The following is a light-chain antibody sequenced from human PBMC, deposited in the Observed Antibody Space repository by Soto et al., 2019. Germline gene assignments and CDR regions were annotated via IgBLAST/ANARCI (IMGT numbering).Light chain of an antibody. CDR2: GAS. CDR1: QSVSSN. CDR3: QQYNNWPRT. V-gene: IGKV3-15*01. Sequence: EIVMTQSPATLSVSPGERANLSCRASQSVSSNLAWYQQKPGQAPRLLIYGASTRATGIPARFSGRGSGTEFTLTISSLQSEDFAVYYCQQYNNWPRTFGQGTKVEIK. J-gene: IGKJ1*01.